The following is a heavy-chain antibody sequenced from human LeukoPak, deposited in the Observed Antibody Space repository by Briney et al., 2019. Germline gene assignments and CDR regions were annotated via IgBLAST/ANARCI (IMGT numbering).Heavy chain of an antibody. V-gene: IGHV1-18*01. CDR2: ISAYNGNT. Sequence: ASLKVSCKASGYTFTSYGISWVRQAPGEGLEWMGWISAYNGNTNYAQKLQGRVTMTTATSTSPAYMELRSLRSDDTAVYYCARTVSHEPRYGMDLWGQGTTVTVSS. J-gene: IGHJ6*01. CDR3: ARTVSHEPRYGMDL. CDR1: GYTFTSYG. D-gene: IGHD1-14*01.